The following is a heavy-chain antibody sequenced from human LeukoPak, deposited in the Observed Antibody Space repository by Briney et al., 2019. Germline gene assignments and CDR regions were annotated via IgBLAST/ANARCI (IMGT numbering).Heavy chain of an antibody. CDR3: AIPPLSGTGSSRPLAGMDV. Sequence: GGSLRLSCAASGFSFSSYSMNWVRQAPGRGLEWVSYISHTGSTVSYADSVKGRFTISRDNARNSLYLQMNSLRAEDTAVYYCAIPPLSGTGSSRPLAGMDVWGQGTTVTVSS. CDR1: GFSFSSYS. D-gene: IGHD3-10*01. V-gene: IGHV3-48*04. CDR2: ISHTGSTV. J-gene: IGHJ6*02.